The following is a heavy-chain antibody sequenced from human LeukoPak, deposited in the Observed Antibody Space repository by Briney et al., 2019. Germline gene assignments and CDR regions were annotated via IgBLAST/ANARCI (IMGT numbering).Heavy chain of an antibody. CDR3: ARDMGSGYIDY. CDR1: EFTFSSYS. D-gene: IGHD6-19*01. Sequence: GGSLRLSCAASEFTFSSYSMNWVRQAPGKGLEWVSYISSSSSYIYYADSVKGRFTISRDNAKNSLYLQMNSLRAEDTAVYYRARDMGSGYIDYWGQGTLVTVSS. J-gene: IGHJ4*02. CDR2: ISSSSSYI. V-gene: IGHV3-21*01.